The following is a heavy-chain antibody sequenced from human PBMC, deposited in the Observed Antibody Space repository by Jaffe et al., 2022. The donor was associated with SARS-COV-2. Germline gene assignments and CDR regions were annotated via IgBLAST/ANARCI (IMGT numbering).Heavy chain of an antibody. V-gene: IGHV3-49*05. CDR3: TRDFDIPRDIVLMVYAMPFDY. D-gene: IGHD2-8*01. J-gene: IGHJ4*02. CDR2: IRSKAYGGTT. Sequence: EVQLVESGGGLVKPGRSLRLSCTASGFTFGDYAMSWFRQAPGKGLEWVGFIRSKAYGGTTEYAASVKGRFTISRDDSKSIAYLQMNSLKTEDTAVYYCTRDFDIPRDIVLMVYAMPFDYWGQGTLVTVSS. CDR1: GFTFGDYA.